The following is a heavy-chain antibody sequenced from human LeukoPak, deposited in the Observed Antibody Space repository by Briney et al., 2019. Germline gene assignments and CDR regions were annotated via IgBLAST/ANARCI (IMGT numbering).Heavy chain of an antibody. CDR3: ASARGSNYGSLGD. CDR2: IYCGGSA. J-gene: IGHJ4*02. D-gene: IGHD5-18*01. Sequence: HPGGSLTLPCAASGFPVSSNYMCWVRHPPGKGLEEVSVIYCGGSAFYAHPVQGRFSITRHNSKNPLYLQMNSLRAEDTAVYYCASARGSNYGSLGDWGQGTLVTVSS. V-gene: IGHV3-53*01. CDR1: GFPVSSNY.